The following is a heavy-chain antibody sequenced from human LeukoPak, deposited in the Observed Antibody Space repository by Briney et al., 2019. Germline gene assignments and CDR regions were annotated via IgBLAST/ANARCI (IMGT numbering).Heavy chain of an antibody. CDR1: GGSISSGGYY. V-gene: IGHV4-31*03. D-gene: IGHD1-26*01. CDR2: IYYSGST. Sequence: PSETLSLTCTVSGGSISSGGYYWSWIRQHPGKGLERIGYIYYSGSTYYNPSLKSRVTISVDTSKNQFSLKLSSVTAADTAVYYCAREEGSGSSTGSWFDPWGQGTLVTVSS. J-gene: IGHJ5*02. CDR3: AREEGSGSSTGSWFDP.